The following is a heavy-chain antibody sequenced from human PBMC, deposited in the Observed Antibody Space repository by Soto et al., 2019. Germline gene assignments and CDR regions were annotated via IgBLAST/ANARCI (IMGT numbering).Heavy chain of an antibody. J-gene: IGHJ4*02. CDR1: GFTVSSNY. CDR2: IYSGGST. V-gene: IGHV3-53*01. Sequence: GGSLRLSCAASGFTVSSNYMSWVRQAPGKGLEWVSVIYSGGSTYYADSVKGRFTISRDNSKNTLYLQMNSLRAEDTAVYYCARVGVVYTIGYYDYWGQGVMVTISS. D-gene: IGHD2-8*02. CDR3: ARVGVVYTIGYYDY.